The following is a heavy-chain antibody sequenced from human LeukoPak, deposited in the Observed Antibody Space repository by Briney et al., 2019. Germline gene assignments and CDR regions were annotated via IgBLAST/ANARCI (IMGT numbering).Heavy chain of an antibody. CDR3: AIVAGIFYFDI. Sequence: GASVKVSCKASGYTFTSYAMNWVRQAPGQGLEWMGWINTYTGNPTYAQGFTGRFVLSLDTSVSTAYLQISSLKAEDTALYYCAIVAGIFYFDIWGQGTMVTVSS. CDR1: GYTFTSYA. CDR2: INTYTGNP. V-gene: IGHV7-4-1*02. J-gene: IGHJ3*02. D-gene: IGHD6-19*01.